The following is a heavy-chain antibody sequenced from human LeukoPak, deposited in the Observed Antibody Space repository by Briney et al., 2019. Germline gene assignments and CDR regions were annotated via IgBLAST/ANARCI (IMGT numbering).Heavy chain of an antibody. V-gene: IGHV4-59*01. D-gene: IGHD6-19*01. CDR1: GGSISSYY. Sequence: SETLSLTCTVSGGSISSYYWSWIRQPPGKGLEWIGYIYYSGSTNYNPSLKSRVTISVDTSKNQFSLKLSSVTAADTAVYYCARDRHSSGWPNWFNPWGQGTLVTVSS. CDR3: ARDRHSSGWPNWFNP. J-gene: IGHJ5*02. CDR2: IYYSGST.